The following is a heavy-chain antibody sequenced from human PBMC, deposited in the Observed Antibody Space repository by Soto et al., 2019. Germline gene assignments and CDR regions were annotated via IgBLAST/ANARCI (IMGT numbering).Heavy chain of an antibody. J-gene: IGHJ5*02. CDR3: AHLPNYYQSDWFDP. Sequence: QITLKESGPTLVKPTQTLTLTCTFSGFSLTTRGVGVGWIRQPPGKALECLALIYWDDDKRYSPSLQSRLSITTDTSKNPLVLPMTNVDPVDTATYYCAHLPNYYQSDWFDPWGQGTLVSVSS. CDR1: GFSLTTRGVG. D-gene: IGHD3-10*01. CDR2: IYWDDDK. V-gene: IGHV2-5*02.